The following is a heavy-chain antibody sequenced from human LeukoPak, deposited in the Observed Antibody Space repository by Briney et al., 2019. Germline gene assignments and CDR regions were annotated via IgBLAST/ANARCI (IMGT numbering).Heavy chain of an antibody. D-gene: IGHD3-22*01. Sequence: PGGSLRLSCAASGFTFDDYAMPWVRQAPGKGLEWVSGISWNSGSIGYADSVKGRFTISRDNAKNSLYLQMNGLRAEDMALYYCAKDIGYYYDSSGYYDYWGQGTLVTVSS. CDR2: ISWNSGSI. CDR1: GFTFDDYA. J-gene: IGHJ4*02. V-gene: IGHV3-9*03. CDR3: AKDIGYYYDSSGYYDY.